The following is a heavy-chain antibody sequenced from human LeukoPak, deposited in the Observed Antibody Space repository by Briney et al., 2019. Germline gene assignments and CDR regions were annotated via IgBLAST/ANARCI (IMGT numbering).Heavy chain of an antibody. Sequence: GESLKISCKGSRYSFASYWIGWVRQMPGKGLEWMGIIYPGDSDTRYSPSFQGQVTISADKSISTAYLQWSGLKSSDTAMYYCARTNYDLSNAFDIWGQGTVVTVSP. D-gene: IGHD3-3*01. V-gene: IGHV5-51*01. J-gene: IGHJ3*02. CDR1: RYSFASYW. CDR3: ARTNYDLSNAFDI. CDR2: IYPGDSDT.